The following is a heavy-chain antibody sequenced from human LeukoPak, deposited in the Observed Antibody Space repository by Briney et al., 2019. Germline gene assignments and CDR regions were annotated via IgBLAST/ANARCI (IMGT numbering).Heavy chain of an antibody. CDR3: ARRQNYYDSSGEYFDY. D-gene: IGHD3-22*01. CDR1: GFSLSTSAVG. CDR2: IYWDDDK. J-gene: IGHJ4*02. Sequence: SGPTLVNPTQTLTLTCTFSGFSLSTSAVGVGWIRQPPGKALEWLALIYWDDDKRYRPSLKSRLTITKDTSKNQVVLTMTNMDPVDTATYYCARRQNYYDSSGEYFDYWGQGTLVTVSS. V-gene: IGHV2-5*02.